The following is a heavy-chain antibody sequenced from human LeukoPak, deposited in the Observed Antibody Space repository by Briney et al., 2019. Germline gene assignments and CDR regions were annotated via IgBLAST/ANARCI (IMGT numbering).Heavy chain of an antibody. CDR2: IYTSGST. V-gene: IGHV4-61*02. CDR3: ARGTYYPRTDAFDI. J-gene: IGHJ3*02. D-gene: IGHD3-10*01. Sequence: SQTLSLTCTVSGGSISSGSYYWRWIRQPAGTGLEWIVRIYTSGSTNYNPSLKSRVTISVDTSKNQFSLKLSSVTAADTAVYYCARGTYYPRTDAFDIWGQGTMVTVSS. CDR1: GGSISSGSYY.